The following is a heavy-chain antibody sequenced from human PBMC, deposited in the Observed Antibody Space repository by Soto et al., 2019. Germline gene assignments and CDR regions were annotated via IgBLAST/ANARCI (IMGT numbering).Heavy chain of an antibody. D-gene: IGHD6-19*01. CDR2: IYYSGST. CDR3: ALDSGWPDDAFDI. J-gene: IGHJ3*02. Sequence: SETLSLTCTVSGGSISSYYWSWIRQPPGKGLEWIGYIYYSGSTNYNPSLKSRVTISVDTSKNQFSLKLSSVTAADTAVYYCALDSGWPDDAFDIWGQGTMVTVSS. CDR1: GGSISSYY. V-gene: IGHV4-59*01.